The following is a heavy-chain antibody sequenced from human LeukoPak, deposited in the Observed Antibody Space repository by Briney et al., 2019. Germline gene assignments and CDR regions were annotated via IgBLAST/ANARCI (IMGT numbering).Heavy chain of an antibody. CDR1: GDSISSYY. CDR3: ARVVYVWGSFGFYYYMDV. Sequence: SETLSLTCTVSGDSISSYYWSWIRQPPGKGLELIGNIYYSGSTNYNPSLKSRVTISVDTSKNQFSLKLSSVTAADTAAYYCARVVYVWGSFGFYYYMDVWGKGTTVTVSS. D-gene: IGHD3-16*01. J-gene: IGHJ6*03. V-gene: IGHV4-59*01. CDR2: IYYSGST.